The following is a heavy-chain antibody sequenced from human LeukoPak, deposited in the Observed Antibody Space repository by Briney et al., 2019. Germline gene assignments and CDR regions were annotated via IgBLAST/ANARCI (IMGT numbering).Heavy chain of an antibody. Sequence: GGSLRLSCAASRFTFSNHGMNWVRQAPGKGLEWVSGISPSGDIAYYADSVKGRFTISRDNSKNTLYLEVISLTAEDTAVYYCAKDDAWLRFGEWSQGTLVTVSS. CDR2: ISPSGDIA. CDR1: RFTFSNHG. CDR3: AKDDAWLRFGE. J-gene: IGHJ4*02. D-gene: IGHD3-10*01. V-gene: IGHV3-23*01.